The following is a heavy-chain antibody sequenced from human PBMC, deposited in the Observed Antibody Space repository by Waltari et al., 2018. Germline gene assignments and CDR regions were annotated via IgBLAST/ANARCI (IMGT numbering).Heavy chain of an antibody. J-gene: IGHJ3*02. CDR3: ARGSPGSGDAFDI. CDR2: IYYSGST. Sequence: QVQLQESGPGLVKPSQTLSLTCTVSGGSISSGGYYWSWIRQHPGKGLEWIGYIYYSGSTYYNPSLKSLVTISVDTSKNQFSLKLSSVTAADTAVYYCARGSPGSGDAFDIWGQGTMVTVSS. V-gene: IGHV4-31*01. D-gene: IGHD6-25*01. CDR1: GGSISSGGYY.